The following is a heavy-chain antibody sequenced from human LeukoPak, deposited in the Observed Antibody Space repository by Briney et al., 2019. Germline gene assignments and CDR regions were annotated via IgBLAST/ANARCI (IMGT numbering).Heavy chain of an antibody. D-gene: IGHD5-12*01. J-gene: IGHJ5*02. V-gene: IGHV4-39*01. CDR2: IYYSGST. CDR1: GGCISSSSYY. Sequence: SGTLSLTCTVSGGCISSSSYYWGWIRQPPGKGLEWVGSIYYSGSTYYHPSLKGRVTITIHTSKNQFSLTLSSVTAADTAVYYCARHPPYSGYGLNWFDPWGQGTLVTVSS. CDR3: ARHPPYSGYGLNWFDP.